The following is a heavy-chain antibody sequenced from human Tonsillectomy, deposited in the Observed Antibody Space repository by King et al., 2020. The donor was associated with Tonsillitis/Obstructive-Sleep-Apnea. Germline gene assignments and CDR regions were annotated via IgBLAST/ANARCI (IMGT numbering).Heavy chain of an antibody. CDR2: ISGSGDST. CDR1: GFTFSSYA. D-gene: IGHD2-21*01. CDR3: AKELTDTQLWWVFDY. J-gene: IGHJ4*02. V-gene: IGHV3-23*04. Sequence: VQLVESGGGLVQPGGSLRLSCVASGFTFSSYAMSWVRRAPGKGLEWVSAISGSGDSTYYADSVKGRFTISRDNSKNTRYLQMNSLRAEDTAVYYCAKELTDTQLWWVFDYWGQGTLVTVSS.